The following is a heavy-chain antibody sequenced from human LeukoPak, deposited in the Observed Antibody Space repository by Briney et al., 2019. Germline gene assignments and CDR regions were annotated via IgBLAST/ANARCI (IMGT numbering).Heavy chain of an antibody. CDR3: TRKGSQWDFLVDY. CDR1: GFTFSSYS. Sequence: GGSLRLSCAASGFTFSSYSMNWVRQAPGKGLEWVSSISSSSSYIYYADSVKGRFTISRDNSENSLYLQVDSLTAEDTAVYYCTRKGSQWDFLVDYWGQGTRVAVSP. CDR2: ISSSSSYI. J-gene: IGHJ4*02. V-gene: IGHV3-21*01. D-gene: IGHD2/OR15-2a*01.